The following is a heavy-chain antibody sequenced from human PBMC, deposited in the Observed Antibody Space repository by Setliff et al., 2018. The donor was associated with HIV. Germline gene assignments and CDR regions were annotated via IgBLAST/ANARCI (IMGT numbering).Heavy chain of an antibody. CDR1: GASIRSSAW. D-gene: IGHD3-9*01. V-gene: IGHV4-4*02. CDR2: IDQSGTT. J-gene: IGHJ4*01. CDR3: VIRRNFDWLFKSGPFDH. Sequence: SETLSLTCVVSGASIRSSAWWSWVRQSPGKRPEWIGEIDQSGTTNSNPSLKSRVTVSVDASKNMFSLKVKSVTAADTAVYYCVIRRNFDWLFKSGPFDHWGQGLLVTVSS.